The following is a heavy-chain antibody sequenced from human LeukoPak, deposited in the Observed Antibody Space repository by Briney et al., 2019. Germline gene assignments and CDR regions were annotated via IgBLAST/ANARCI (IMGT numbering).Heavy chain of an antibody. CDR1: GFTVSNNY. CDR2: IYGGRNNT. Sequence: GGSLRLSCEVSGFTVSNNYMSWVRQAPGEGREWVSVIYGGRNNTHYADSVKGRFTISRDNSKNTIYLQMNSLRAEDTATYYCAREFRQTYTSGWSLDYGGQGTLVTVSS. D-gene: IGHD6-19*01. V-gene: IGHV3-53*01. J-gene: IGHJ4*02. CDR3: AREFRQTYTSGWSLDY.